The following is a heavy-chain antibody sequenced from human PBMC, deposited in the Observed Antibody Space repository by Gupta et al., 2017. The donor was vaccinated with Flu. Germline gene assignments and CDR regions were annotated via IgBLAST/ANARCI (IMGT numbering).Heavy chain of an antibody. CDR3: ARVRLSRGPRDVFDY. D-gene: IGHD6-13*01. CDR1: GFSASNSSY. Sequence: QVQLQESGPGVVKPSETLSLTCAVSGFSASNSSYWAWIRQPPGKELEWLGSSYQSGSTYYNPSRKSRLALSVDTSKNQFSLMLRSVTAADTAVYYCARVRLSRGPRDVFDYWGQGILVTVSS. V-gene: IGHV4-38-2*01. CDR2: SYQSGST. J-gene: IGHJ4*02.